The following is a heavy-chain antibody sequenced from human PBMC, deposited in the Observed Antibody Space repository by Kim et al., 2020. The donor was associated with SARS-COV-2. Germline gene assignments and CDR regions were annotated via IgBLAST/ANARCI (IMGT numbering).Heavy chain of an antibody. Sequence: GGSLRLSCAASGFTFSSYGMHWVRQAPGKGLEWVAVISYDGSNKYYADSVKGRFTISRENSKNTLYLQMNSLRAEDTAVYYCARVSSYSGYDLGSDYWGQGTLVTVSS. CDR1: GFTFSSYG. J-gene: IGHJ4*02. CDR3: ARVSSYSGYDLGSDY. CDR2: ISYDGSNK. V-gene: IGHV3-33*05. D-gene: IGHD5-12*01.